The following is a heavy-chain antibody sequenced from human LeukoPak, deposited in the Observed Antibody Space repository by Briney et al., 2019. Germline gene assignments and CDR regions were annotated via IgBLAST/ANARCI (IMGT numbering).Heavy chain of an antibody. Sequence: GGSLRLSCAASGFTFSDYSMNWVRQAPGKGLEWVSYIDGSGDTIYYADSVKGRFTNSRDNAKNSLDLQMNSLRDEDTAVYYCSRQFDCWGQGTLVTVSS. CDR2: IDGSGDTI. J-gene: IGHJ4*02. V-gene: IGHV3-48*02. CDR1: GFTFSDYS. CDR3: SRQFDC.